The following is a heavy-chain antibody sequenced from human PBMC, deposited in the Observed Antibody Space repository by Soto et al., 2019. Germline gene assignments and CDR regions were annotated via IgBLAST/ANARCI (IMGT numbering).Heavy chain of an antibody. D-gene: IGHD3-3*01. Sequence: SETLSLTCAVYGGSFSGYYWSWVRQPPGKGLEWIGEINHSGSTNYNPSLKSRVTISVDTSKNQFSLKLSSVTAADTAVYYCARSTGPRALYDFWSGYYLKPNWYDPWGQGTLVTVSS. V-gene: IGHV4-34*01. CDR3: ARSTGPRALYDFWSGYYLKPNWYDP. J-gene: IGHJ5*02. CDR2: INHSGST. CDR1: GGSFSGYY.